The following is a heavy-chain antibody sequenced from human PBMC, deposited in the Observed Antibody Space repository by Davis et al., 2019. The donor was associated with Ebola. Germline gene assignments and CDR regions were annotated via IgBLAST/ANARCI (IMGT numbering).Heavy chain of an antibody. CDR3: AGPEITIFGVPSRGRAFDI. Sequence: PSETLSLTCAVSGGSISSSNWWSWVRQPPGKGLEWIGEIYHSGSTNYNPSLKSRVTISVDKSKNQFSLKLSSVTAADTAVYYCAGPEITIFGVPSRGRAFDIWGQGTMVTVSS. CDR2: IYHSGST. CDR1: GGSISSSNW. V-gene: IGHV4-4*02. J-gene: IGHJ3*02. D-gene: IGHD3-3*01.